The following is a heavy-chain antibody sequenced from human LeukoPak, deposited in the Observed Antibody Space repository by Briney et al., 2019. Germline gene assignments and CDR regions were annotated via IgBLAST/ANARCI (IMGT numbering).Heavy chain of an antibody. Sequence: ASVKVSCKASGYTFTSYYMHWVRQAPGQGLEGMGIINPSGGTTSYAQRFQGRVTMTRDTSTSTVYMELSSLRSEDTAVYYCARVPGASGWPYYFDYWGQGTLVTVSS. CDR3: ARVPGASGWPYYFDY. D-gene: IGHD6-19*01. V-gene: IGHV1-46*01. J-gene: IGHJ4*02. CDR1: GYTFTSYY. CDR2: INPSGGTT.